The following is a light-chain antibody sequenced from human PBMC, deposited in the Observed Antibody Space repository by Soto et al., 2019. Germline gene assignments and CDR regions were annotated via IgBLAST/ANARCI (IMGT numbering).Light chain of an antibody. CDR2: GAS. J-gene: IGKJ1*01. CDR3: QPYGSSPWT. Sequence: EIVLTKSPGTLSLSPGERATLSCRASQSVSSSYLAWYQQKPGQAPRLLIYGASSRATGIPDRFSGSGSGTNFTLTISRLEPEDFAVYYFQPYGSSPWTVGQGTKVEIK. V-gene: IGKV3-20*01. CDR1: QSVSSSY.